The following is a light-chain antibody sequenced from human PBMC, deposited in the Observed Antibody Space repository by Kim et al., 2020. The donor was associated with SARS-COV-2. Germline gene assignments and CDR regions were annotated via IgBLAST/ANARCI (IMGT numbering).Light chain of an antibody. Sequence: EIVMTQSLATLSVSPGERVTLSCRASQNALAWYQQKVGQAPRLLIYDVSTRATGIPIRFSGSVSGTEFTLTISSLQSEDSAVYYCQQYHRWPLTFGGGTRVEIK. J-gene: IGKJ4*01. CDR2: DVS. CDR1: QNA. V-gene: IGKV3-15*01. CDR3: QQYHRWPLT.